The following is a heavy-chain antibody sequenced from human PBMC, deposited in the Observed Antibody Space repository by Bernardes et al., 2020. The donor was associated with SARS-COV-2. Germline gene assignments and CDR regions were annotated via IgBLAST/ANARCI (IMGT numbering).Heavy chain of an antibody. V-gene: IGHV3-23*01. CDR1: GFTFSTYA. J-gene: IGHJ4*02. D-gene: IGHD1-26*01. CDR3: AKDTLSSRSGSFPDFDS. Sequence: GSLRLSCAASGFTFSTYAMSWVRQAPGKGLEWVSGINGSGGRTYYAVSVKGRFTISRDNSKNTLYLQMNSLRADDTAVYFCAKDTLSSRSGSFPDFDSWGRGTLVTVPS. CDR2: INGSGGRT.